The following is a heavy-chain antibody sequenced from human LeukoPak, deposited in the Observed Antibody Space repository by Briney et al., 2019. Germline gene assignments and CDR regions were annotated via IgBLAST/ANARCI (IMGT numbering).Heavy chain of an antibody. CDR2: INPNSGGT. CDR3: ARDGSHYSGSNAFDI. D-gene: IGHD1-26*01. Sequence: GASVKVSCKASGYTFTGYYMHWVRQAPGQGLEWMGWINPNSGGTNYAQEFQGRVTMTRDTSISTAYMELSRLRSDDTAVYYCARDGSHYSGSNAFDIWGQGTMVTVSS. CDR1: GYTFTGYY. J-gene: IGHJ3*02. V-gene: IGHV1-2*02.